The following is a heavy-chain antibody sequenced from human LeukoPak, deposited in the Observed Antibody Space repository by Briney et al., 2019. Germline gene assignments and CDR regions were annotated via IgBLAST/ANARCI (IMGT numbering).Heavy chain of an antibody. J-gene: IGHJ3*02. D-gene: IGHD2-2*01. CDR2: IYYSGST. CDR3: AREPLVVPAARHDAFDI. V-gene: IGHV4-30-4*01. CDR1: GGSISSGDYY. Sequence: SETLSLTCTVSGGSISSGDYYWGWIRQPPGKGLEWIGYIYYSGSTYYNPSLKSRVTISVDTSKNQFSLKLSSVTAADTAVYYCAREPLVVPAARHDAFDIWGQGTMVTVSS.